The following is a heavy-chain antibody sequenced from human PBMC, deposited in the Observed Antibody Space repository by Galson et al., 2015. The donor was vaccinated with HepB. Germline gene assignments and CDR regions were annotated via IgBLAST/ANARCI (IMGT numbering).Heavy chain of an antibody. CDR1: GFTFSSYS. J-gene: IGHJ4*02. V-gene: IGHV3-48*02. D-gene: IGHD3-22*01. Sequence: SLRLSCAASGFTFSSYSMNWVRQAPGKGLEWVSYISSSSSTIYYADSVKGRFTISRDNAKNSLYLQMNSLRDEDTAVYYCASGYYYDSSGPLDYWGQGTLVTVSS. CDR2: ISSSSSTI. CDR3: ASGYYYDSSGPLDY.